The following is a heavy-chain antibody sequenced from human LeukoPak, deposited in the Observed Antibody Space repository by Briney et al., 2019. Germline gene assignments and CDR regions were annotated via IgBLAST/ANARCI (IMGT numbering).Heavy chain of an antibody. CDR3: AKGNYDFWSGYYHAFDI. CDR2: ISWNSGSI. CDR1: GFTFDDYA. J-gene: IGHJ3*02. Sequence: PGGSLRLSCAASGFTFDDYAMPWVRQAPGKGLEWVSGISWNSGSIGYADSVKGRFTISRDNAKNSLYLQMNSLRAEDTALYYCAKGNYDFWSGYYHAFDIWGQGTMVTVSS. D-gene: IGHD3-3*01. V-gene: IGHV3-9*01.